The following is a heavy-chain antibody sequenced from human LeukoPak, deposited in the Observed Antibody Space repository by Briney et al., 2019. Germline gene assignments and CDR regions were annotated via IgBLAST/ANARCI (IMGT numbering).Heavy chain of an antibody. D-gene: IGHD4-17*01. CDR3: ARGRDDYGFDY. V-gene: IGHV4-34*01. CDR2: INHSGST. Sequence: PSETLSLTCAVYGGSFSGYYWSWIRQPPGKGLEWIGEINHSGSTNYNPSLKSRVTISVDTSKNQFSLKLSSVTAADTAVYYCARGRDDYGFDYWGQGTLVTVSS. J-gene: IGHJ4*02. CDR1: GGSFSGYY.